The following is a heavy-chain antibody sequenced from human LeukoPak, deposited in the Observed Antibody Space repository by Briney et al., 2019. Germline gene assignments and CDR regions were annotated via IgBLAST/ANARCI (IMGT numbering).Heavy chain of an antibody. CDR2: ISAYNGNT. V-gene: IGHV1-18*01. CDR3: ARESSSGGRGAFDI. D-gene: IGHD6-19*01. Sequence: ASVKVSCKASGYTFTSYGISWARQAPGQGLEWMGWISAYNGNTNYAQKLQGRVTMTTDTSMSTAYRELRSLRSDDTAVYYCARESSSGGRGAFDIWGQGTMVTVSS. CDR1: GYTFTSYG. J-gene: IGHJ3*02.